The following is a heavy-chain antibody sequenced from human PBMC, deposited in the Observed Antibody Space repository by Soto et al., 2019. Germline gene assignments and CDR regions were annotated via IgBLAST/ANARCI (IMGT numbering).Heavy chain of an antibody. V-gene: IGHV1-58*02. CDR2: IVVGNGNT. D-gene: IGHD2-8*01. J-gene: IGHJ3*02. CDR3: AAWRNGAFDI. CDR1: GYTFTSNG. Sequence: SVKASCTDSGYTFTSNGISCVRQARGQRLEWIGWIVVGNGNTNYAQKFQERVTITRDMSTSTAYMELSSLRSEDTAVYYCAAWRNGAFDIWGQGTMVTVSS.